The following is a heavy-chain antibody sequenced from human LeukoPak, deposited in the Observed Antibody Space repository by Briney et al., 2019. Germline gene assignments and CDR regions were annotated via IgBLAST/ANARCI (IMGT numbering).Heavy chain of an antibody. D-gene: IGHD1-26*01. CDR1: GYSLTNGYY. CDR2: VHYSGTT. V-gene: IGHV4-38-2*02. J-gene: IGHJ4*02. CDR3: ARMGRREPVDY. Sequence: PSETLSLTCTVSGYSLTNGYYWGWVRQPPGKGLEWIGWVHYSGTTYYKPSLKRRITIEDTSKNQFSLKLSSVAAADTAMYYCARMGRREPVDYWGQGILVTVSS.